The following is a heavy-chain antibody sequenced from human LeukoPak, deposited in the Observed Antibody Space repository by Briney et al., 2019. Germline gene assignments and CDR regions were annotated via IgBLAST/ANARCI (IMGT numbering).Heavy chain of an antibody. CDR2: IRDSGAIT. CDR3: AKADRGSYYGLGDYFDY. CDR1: GFSFSIYA. D-gene: IGHD1-26*01. J-gene: IGHJ4*02. Sequence: PGGSLRLSCTASGFSFSIYALSWVRQAPGKGLEWVSGIRDSGAITYYADSVKGRFTISRDNSKSTLFLHMNSLRAEDTALYYCAKADRGSYYGLGDYFDYWGQGTPVTVSS. V-gene: IGHV3-23*01.